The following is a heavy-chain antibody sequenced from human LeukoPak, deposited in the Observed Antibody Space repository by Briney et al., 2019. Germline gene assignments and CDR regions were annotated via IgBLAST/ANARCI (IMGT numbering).Heavy chain of an antibody. CDR2: IYHSGRT. Sequence: KTSETLSLTCPVSVGSISSSSYSWGWIRQSPGKGLESIGTIYHSGRTYYIPSLRTRVNISVDTSKNQFSLKLSSVTAADTAVYYCARHISGLRGYYFDYWGQGTLVTVSS. CDR3: ARHISGLRGYYFDY. V-gene: IGHV4-39*01. D-gene: IGHD4-23*01. CDR1: VGSISSSSYS. J-gene: IGHJ4*02.